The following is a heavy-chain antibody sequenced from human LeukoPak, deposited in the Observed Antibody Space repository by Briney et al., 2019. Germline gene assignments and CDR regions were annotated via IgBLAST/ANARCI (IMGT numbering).Heavy chain of an antibody. CDR1: GDSISSRNYY. CDR3: AVGSGKFDY. V-gene: IGHV4-39*01. Sequence: SETLSLTCTVSGDSISSRNYYWAWIRQPPGKGLEWIGSIYYSGSTFYNPFLKSRVTISLHMSKNLFSLKLTSVTAADTAVYYCAVGSGKFDYWGQGTLVTVSS. D-gene: IGHD3-10*01. J-gene: IGHJ4*02. CDR2: IYYSGST.